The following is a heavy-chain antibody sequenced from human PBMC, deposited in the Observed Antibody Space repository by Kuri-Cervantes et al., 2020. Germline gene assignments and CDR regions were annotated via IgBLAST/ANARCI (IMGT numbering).Heavy chain of an antibody. Sequence: GSLRLSCTVSGGSISSYYWSWIRRPPGKGLEWIGYIYYSGSTYYNPSLKSRVTTSVDTSKNQFSLKLSSVTAADTAVYSCARGVPEGGSYYWSPRARFDYWGQGTLVTVSS. CDR2: IYYSGST. V-gene: IGHV4-59*12. D-gene: IGHD1-26*01. CDR3: ARGVPEGGSYYWSPRARFDY. CDR1: GGSISSYY. J-gene: IGHJ4*02.